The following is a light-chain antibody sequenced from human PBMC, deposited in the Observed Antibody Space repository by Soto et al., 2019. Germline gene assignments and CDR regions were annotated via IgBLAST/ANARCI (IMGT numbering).Light chain of an antibody. CDR2: KAS. CDR1: QSISTW. V-gene: IGKV1-5*03. Sequence: DIQMTQSPSTLSASVGDRVTITCRASQSISTWLAWYQQKSGKAPKLLIYKASSVESGVPSRFSGSGFGTXXXXXXXXLQPDDFATYYCQQYNNYGVTFGQGTKLEIK. CDR3: QQYNNYGVT. J-gene: IGKJ2*01.